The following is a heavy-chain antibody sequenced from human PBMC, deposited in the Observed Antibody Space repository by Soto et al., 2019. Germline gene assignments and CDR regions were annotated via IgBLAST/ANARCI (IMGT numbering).Heavy chain of an antibody. V-gene: IGHV4-30-4*08. CDR1: GGSISSDIYH. Sequence: SETLSLTCTVSGGSISSDIYHWTWIRQSPGKGLEWIGYIYYSGSIFYNPSFKSRVTISVDTSKNQFSLQLSSVTAADTAVYFCAREDDGGDRDYYGLDVWGQGTTVTVSS. CDR3: AREDDGGDRDYYGLDV. CDR2: IYYSGSI. D-gene: IGHD2-21*02. J-gene: IGHJ6*02.